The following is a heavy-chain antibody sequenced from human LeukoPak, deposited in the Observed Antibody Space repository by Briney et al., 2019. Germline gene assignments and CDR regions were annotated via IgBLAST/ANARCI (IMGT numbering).Heavy chain of an antibody. V-gene: IGHV4-31*03. J-gene: IGHJ3*02. Sequence: SETLSLTCTVSGGSISSGGYYWSWIRQHPGKGLGWIGYIYYSGSTYYNPSLKSRVTISVDTSKNQFSLKLSSVTAADTAVYYCARSTVTTGGSDAFDIWGQGTMVTVSS. CDR2: IYYSGST. CDR3: ARSTVTTGGSDAFDI. CDR1: GGSISSGGYY. D-gene: IGHD4-17*01.